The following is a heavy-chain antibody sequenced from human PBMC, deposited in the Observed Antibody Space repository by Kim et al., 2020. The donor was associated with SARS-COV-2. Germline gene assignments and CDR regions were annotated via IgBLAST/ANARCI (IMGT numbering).Heavy chain of an antibody. CDR2: IKQDGSEK. CDR1: GFTFSSYW. Sequence: GGSLRLSCAASGFTFSSYWMSWVRQAPGKGLEWVANIKQDGSEKYYVDSVKGRFTISRDNAKNSLYLQMNSLRAEDTAVYYCARFWEITFGGVIVIAVRIRDSNAFDIWGQGTMVTVSS. V-gene: IGHV3-7*01. J-gene: IGHJ3*02. CDR3: ARFWEITFGGVIVIAVRIRDSNAFDI. D-gene: IGHD3-16*02.